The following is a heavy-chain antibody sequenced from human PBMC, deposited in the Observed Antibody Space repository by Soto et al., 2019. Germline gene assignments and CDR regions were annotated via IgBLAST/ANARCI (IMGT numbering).Heavy chain of an antibody. V-gene: IGHV3-15*01. CDR3: DTSRGGEAFSSGMDLWGQGIDV. CDR1: GFTFNTAW. J-gene: IGHJ6*02. Sequence: EVQLVESGGGLVKPGGSLRLSCTASGFTFNTAWMTWVRQAPGKGLQWVGRIKSGGVADYGAPVRGRFIISRDDSKNTVYLQKNNLRTEDTGVYYCDTSRGGEAFSSGMDLWGQGIDVWGRGTTVTVSS. D-gene: IGHD3-16*01. CDR2: IKSGGVA.